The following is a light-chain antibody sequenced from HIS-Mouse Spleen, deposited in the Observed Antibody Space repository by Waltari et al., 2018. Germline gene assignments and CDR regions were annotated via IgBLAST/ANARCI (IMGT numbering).Light chain of an antibody. CDR2: DDS. CDR1: NIGSKS. CDR3: QVWDSSSDHHYV. Sequence: SYVLTQPPSVSVAPGKTARITCGGNNIGSKSVHWYQQKPGQAPVLVVYDDSDGPSGIPGRFSGSNSGNTATLTISRVEAGDEADYYCQVWDSSSDHHYVFGTGTKVTVL. V-gene: IGLV3-21*03. J-gene: IGLJ1*01.